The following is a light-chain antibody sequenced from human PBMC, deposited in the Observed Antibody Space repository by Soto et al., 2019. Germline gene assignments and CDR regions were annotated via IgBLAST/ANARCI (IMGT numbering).Light chain of an antibody. CDR3: AAWDDSLNGYV. J-gene: IGLJ1*01. CDR2: SNN. V-gene: IGLV1-44*01. CDR1: SSNIGSNT. Sequence: QSVLTQPPSASGTPGQRVTISCSGSSSNIGSNTVNWYQQLPGTAPKLLIYSNNQPPSGVPDRFSGSNSGTSSSLAISGLQSEDEADYYCAAWDDSLNGYVFGTGTKLTVL.